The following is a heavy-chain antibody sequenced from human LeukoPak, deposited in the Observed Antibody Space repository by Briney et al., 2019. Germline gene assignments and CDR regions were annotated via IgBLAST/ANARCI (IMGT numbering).Heavy chain of an antibody. CDR2: IYTSGST. J-gene: IGHJ4*02. D-gene: IGHD2-2*01. CDR3: ARMYCTSTTCYLDF. CDR1: GGSISSYY. V-gene: IGHV4-4*07. Sequence: SETLSLTCTVSGGSISSYYWSWIRQPAGKGLEWIGRIYTSGSTNYNPSLKSRVTMSVDTSKNQFSLKLSSVTAADTAVYYCARMYCTSTTCYLDFWGQGTPVTVSS.